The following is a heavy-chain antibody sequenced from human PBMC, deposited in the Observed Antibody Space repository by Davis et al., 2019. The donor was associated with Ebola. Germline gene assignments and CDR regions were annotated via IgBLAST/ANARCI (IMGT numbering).Heavy chain of an antibody. D-gene: IGHD5-24*01. CDR1: GYTFKSYD. V-gene: IGHV1-8*01. Sequence: ASVKVSCKASGYTFKSYDFNWVRQAPGQGLEWLGWMNPNSGNTGYAQKFQGRVTMTRNTSISTAYMELSSLKSEDTAVYYCARAPAWSGINYYCFDYWGQGTLVTVSS. CDR2: MNPNSGNT. CDR3: ARAPAWSGINYYCFDY. J-gene: IGHJ4*02.